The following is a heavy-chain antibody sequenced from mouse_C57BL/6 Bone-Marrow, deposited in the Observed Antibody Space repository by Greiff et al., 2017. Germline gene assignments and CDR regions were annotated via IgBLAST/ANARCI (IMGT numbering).Heavy chain of an antibody. CDR2: ISYDGSN. CDR3: AREWGGYFDD. J-gene: IGHJ2*01. CDR1: GYSITSGYY. Sequence: EVKLQESGPGLVKPSQSLSLTCSVTGYSITSGYYWNWIRQFPGNKLEWMGYISYDGSNNYNPSLKNRISITRDTSKNQFFLKLNSVTTEDTATYYCAREWGGYFDDWGQGTTLTVSS. V-gene: IGHV3-6*01.